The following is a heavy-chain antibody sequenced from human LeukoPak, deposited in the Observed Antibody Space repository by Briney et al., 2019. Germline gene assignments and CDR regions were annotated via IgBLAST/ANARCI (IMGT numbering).Heavy chain of an antibody. J-gene: IGHJ6*03. CDR3: AKNSAYDRSLGYYSYYMDV. CDR2: ITGCGERT. Sequence: QPGGSLRLSCAASGFTSSTYAMTWVRQAPGKGLEWVSSITGCGERTYYADSVKGRFTISRDNSNNMLYLQMNSLRSEDTAVYYCAKNSAYDRSLGYYSYYMDVWGKGTTVTVSS. V-gene: IGHV3-23*01. D-gene: IGHD5-12*01. CDR1: GFTSSTYA.